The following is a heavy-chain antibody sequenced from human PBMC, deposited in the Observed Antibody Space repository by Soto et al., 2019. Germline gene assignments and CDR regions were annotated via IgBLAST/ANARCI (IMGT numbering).Heavy chain of an antibody. J-gene: IGHJ6*02. Sequence: GGSLSLSRTASGFTFSNYALTWVRQAPGKGLEWVASIVGSGGSTYDADSVKGRFTISRDNSKSTLFLQMNNLRAEAAAVYYCAKFGESVPADSGLGMDVWGQGTRVTVSS. CDR3: AKFGESVPADSGLGMDV. CDR2: IVGSGGST. CDR1: GFTFSNYA. D-gene: IGHD2-2*01. V-gene: IGHV3-23*01.